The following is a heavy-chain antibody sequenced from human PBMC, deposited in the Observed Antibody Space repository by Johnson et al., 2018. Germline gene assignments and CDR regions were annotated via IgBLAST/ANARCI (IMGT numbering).Heavy chain of an antibody. CDR1: GFTFSDYY. CDR3: ARGEVTMTTMHH. V-gene: IGHV3-11*04. J-gene: IGHJ1*01. CDR2: ISSSGNTR. D-gene: IGHD4-17*01. Sequence: QVQLVQSGGGLVEPGESLRLSCAASGFTFSDYYISWIRQAPGKGLEWVSYISSSGNTRYYADSVKGRFTISRDNARNSLSLQMNSLRVEDTAVYYCARGEVTMTTMHHWGQGTLVTVSS.